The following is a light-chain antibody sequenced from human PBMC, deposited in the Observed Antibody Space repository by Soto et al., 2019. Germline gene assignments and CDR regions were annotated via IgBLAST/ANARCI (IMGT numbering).Light chain of an antibody. CDR1: QAISIY. J-gene: IGKJ4*01. Sequence: IQLTQFPSSLSASVGDRVTITCRASQAISIYLAWYRQKPGKAPKLLIYAASTLQSGVPSRFSGSGSGTDFTLTSSSLQPEDFATYYCQQLDSYPLTFGGGTKVEIK. CDR2: AAS. V-gene: IGKV1-9*01. CDR3: QQLDSYPLT.